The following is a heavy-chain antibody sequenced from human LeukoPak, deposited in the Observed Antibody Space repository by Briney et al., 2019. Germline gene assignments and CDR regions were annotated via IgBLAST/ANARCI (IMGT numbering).Heavy chain of an antibody. V-gene: IGHV3-23*01. D-gene: IGHD3-16*01. Sequence: PGGSLRLSCAAPGFTFSSYAMSWVRQAPGKGLEWVSGIGGDGGSTYYADSVKGRFTISRDNSKNTLHLQMNSLRAEDTAVYYCARDRYDYVWGSYDEYYFDYWGQGTLVTVSS. CDR2: IGGDGGST. J-gene: IGHJ4*02. CDR1: GFTFSSYA. CDR3: ARDRYDYVWGSYDEYYFDY.